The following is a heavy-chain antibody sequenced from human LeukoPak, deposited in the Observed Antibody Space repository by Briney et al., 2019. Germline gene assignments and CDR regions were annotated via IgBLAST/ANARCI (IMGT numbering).Heavy chain of an antibody. D-gene: IGHD6-19*01. Sequence: PGGSLTLSCAASGFTFSTYDMNWVRQAPGKGPEWVSGISGSGGSTYYANSVKGRFTIYRDNPKNTLYVQMNSLRPEETAIYYCAKTLKYSSSAIDYWGQGTQVTVSS. CDR2: ISGSGGST. CDR1: GFTFSTYD. CDR3: AKTLKYSSSAIDY. V-gene: IGHV3-23*01. J-gene: IGHJ4*02.